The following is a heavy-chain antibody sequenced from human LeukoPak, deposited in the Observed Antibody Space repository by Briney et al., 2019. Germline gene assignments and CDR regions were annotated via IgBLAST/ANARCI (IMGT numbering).Heavy chain of an antibody. CDR3: ARGDVRHDYGVMGAFDY. V-gene: IGHV4-34*01. J-gene: IGHJ4*02. CDR2: INHSGST. Sequence: PSETLSLTCAVYGGSFSGYYWSWIRQPPGKGLEWIGEINHSGSTNYNPPLKSRVTISVDTSKNQFSLKLSSVTAADTAVYYCARGDVRHDYGVMGAFDYWGQGTLVTVSS. D-gene: IGHD4-17*01. CDR1: GGSFSGYY.